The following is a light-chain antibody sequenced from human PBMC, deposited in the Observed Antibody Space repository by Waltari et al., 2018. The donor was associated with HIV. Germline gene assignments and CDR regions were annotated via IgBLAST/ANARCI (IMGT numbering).Light chain of an antibody. V-gene: IGLV1-47*01. CDR3: AVWDDSLRGGV. J-gene: IGLJ3*02. CDR2: ANN. CDR1: SSHIGDFS. Sequence: QSVLTQPLSASGTPGQRVTISCSGSSSHIGDFSVSWYQHLPGAAPKLLIYANNQRPSGVPDRFSGCRSGTSASLAISGLRSEDEAVYSCAVWDDSLRGGVFGGGTKLTVL.